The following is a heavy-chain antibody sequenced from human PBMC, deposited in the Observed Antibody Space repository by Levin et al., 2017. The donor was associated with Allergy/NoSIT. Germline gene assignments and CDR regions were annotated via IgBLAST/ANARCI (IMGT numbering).Heavy chain of an antibody. CDR3: AKENSYGYGYY. CDR1: GFTFSSYG. D-gene: IGHD5-18*01. CDR2: ISYDGSNK. Sequence: QPGESLKISCAASGFTFSSYGMHWVRQAPGKGLEWVAVISYDGSNKYYADSVKGRFTISRDNSKNTLYLQMSSLRAEDTAVYYCAKENSYGYGYYWGQGTLVTVSS. J-gene: IGHJ4*02. V-gene: IGHV3-30*18.